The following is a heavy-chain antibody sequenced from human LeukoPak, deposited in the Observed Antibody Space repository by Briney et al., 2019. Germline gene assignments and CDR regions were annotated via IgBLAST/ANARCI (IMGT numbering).Heavy chain of an antibody. CDR3: ASARLGSGLEGAFDV. Sequence: SETLSRTCTVSGGSISSYHWSWIRQPPGKGLEWIGYIYYSGSTNYNPSLKSRVTISIDASKNQFSLWLSSVTAADTAVYHCASARLGSGLEGAFDVWGQGTMVTVSS. D-gene: IGHD6-25*01. J-gene: IGHJ3*01. V-gene: IGHV4-59*01. CDR1: GGSISSYH. CDR2: IYYSGST.